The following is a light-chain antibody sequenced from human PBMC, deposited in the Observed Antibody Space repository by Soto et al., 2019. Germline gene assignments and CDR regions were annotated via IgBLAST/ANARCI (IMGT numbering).Light chain of an antibody. CDR1: QTVGRN. CDR3: LQYDNWPPWT. V-gene: IGKV3-15*01. Sequence: EIVMTQSPATLSVSPGERATLSCRASQTVGRNLAWYQQKPGQAPRLLIYGASTRATGVPARFSGSGSGTEFTLTISSLQSEDFAVYYCLQYDNWPPWTFGQWTKVEIK. CDR2: GAS. J-gene: IGKJ1*01.